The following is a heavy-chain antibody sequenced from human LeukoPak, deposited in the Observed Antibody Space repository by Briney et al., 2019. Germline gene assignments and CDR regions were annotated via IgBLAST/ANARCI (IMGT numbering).Heavy chain of an antibody. CDR1: GFTFGDFA. J-gene: IGHJ5*02. CDR2: IRSKAYGGTT. D-gene: IGHD3-10*01. V-gene: IGHV3-49*03. CDR3: SRGAMVRGAPNWFDP. Sequence: GGSLRLSCTASGFTFGDFAMSWFRQAPGKGLEWIGFIRSKAYGGTTEYAASVKGRFTISRDDSKTIAYLQMNSLKTEDTAVYYCSRGAMVRGAPNWFDPWGQGTLVTVSS.